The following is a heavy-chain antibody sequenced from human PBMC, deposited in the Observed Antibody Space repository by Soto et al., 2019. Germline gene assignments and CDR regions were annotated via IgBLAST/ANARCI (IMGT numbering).Heavy chain of an antibody. CDR1: GGSISSYY. CDR3: ARVPDR. Sequence: PSETLSLTCTVSGGSISSYYWSWIRQPPGKGLEWIGFIHYSGSTNYNPSLKSRVTISVDRSKNQFSLKLSSVTAADTAVYYCARVPDRWGQGTLVTVSS. D-gene: IGHD2-2*01. J-gene: IGHJ5*02. CDR2: IHYSGST. V-gene: IGHV4-59*12.